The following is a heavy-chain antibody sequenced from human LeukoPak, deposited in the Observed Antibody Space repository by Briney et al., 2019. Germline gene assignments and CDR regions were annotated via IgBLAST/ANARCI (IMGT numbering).Heavy chain of an antibody. J-gene: IGHJ4*02. V-gene: IGHV3-33*01. CDR1: GFIFSSFG. CDR3: AREVGNYYGDPVVY. CDR2: IWYDGNNK. Sequence: GGSLRLSCAASGFIFSSFGMHWVRQAPGKGLXXXAAIWYDGNNKYYADSVKGRFTISRDNSRNTLYLQMNSLRAEDTAVYYCAREVGNYYGDPVVYWGQGTLVTVSS. D-gene: IGHD4-17*01.